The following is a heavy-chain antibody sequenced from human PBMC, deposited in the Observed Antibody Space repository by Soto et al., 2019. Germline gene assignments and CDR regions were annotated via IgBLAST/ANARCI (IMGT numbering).Heavy chain of an antibody. Sequence: SETLSLTCAVYGGSFSGYFCNWIRQSPGKGLEWIGKVNHNGRNNYNPPLKSRVTISLDMSKNQISLKLTSVTAADTAVYYCARGGSSDWQVAFDFWGQGTMVTVSS. CDR1: GGSFSGYF. V-gene: IGHV4-34*01. CDR3: ARGGSSDWQVAFDF. J-gene: IGHJ3*01. CDR2: VNHNGRN. D-gene: IGHD6-19*01.